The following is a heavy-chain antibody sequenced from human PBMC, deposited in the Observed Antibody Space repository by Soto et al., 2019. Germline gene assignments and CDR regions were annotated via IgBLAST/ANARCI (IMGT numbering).Heavy chain of an antibody. D-gene: IGHD3-9*01. Sequence: EQLVESGGGLVRPGGSLRLSCAASGFTFDDHAMHWVRQAPGKGLEWISAITWNSVALDYADSVKGRFTISRDNAKNSLYLQMNSLRPEDTALYYCAKERVRDFDGWGQGTLVTVSS. V-gene: IGHV3-9*01. CDR2: ITWNSVAL. J-gene: IGHJ4*02. CDR1: GFTFDDHA. CDR3: AKERVRDFDG.